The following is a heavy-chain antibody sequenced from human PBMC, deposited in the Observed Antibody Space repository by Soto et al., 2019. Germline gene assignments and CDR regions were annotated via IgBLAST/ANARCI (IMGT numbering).Heavy chain of an antibody. CDR2: IYSGGST. D-gene: IGHD3-10*01. CDR3: AREGQWFGESMEGYYYYGMDV. J-gene: IGHJ6*02. Sequence: GGSLRLSCAASGFTVSSNYMSWVRQAPGKGLEWVSVIYSGGSTYYADSVKGRFTISRDNSKNTLYLQMNSLRAEDTAVYYCAREGQWFGESMEGYYYYGMDVWGQGTTVTVSS. V-gene: IGHV3-53*01. CDR1: GFTVSSNY.